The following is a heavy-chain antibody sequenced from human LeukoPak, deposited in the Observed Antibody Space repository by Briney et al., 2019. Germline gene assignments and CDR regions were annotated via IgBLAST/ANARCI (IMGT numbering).Heavy chain of an antibody. J-gene: IGHJ6*02. CDR3: AKFGIVVVPAALDV. D-gene: IGHD2-2*01. CDR2: ISGRGAST. CDR1: GFTFSSYA. V-gene: IGHV3-23*01. Sequence: PGGSLRLSCAASGFTFSSYAMSWVRQAPGKVLEWGSAISGRGASTYHADSVKGRFTISRDNSKNTLYLQMNSLRAEDTPVYYCAKFGIVVVPAALDVSGQGTTVTVSS.